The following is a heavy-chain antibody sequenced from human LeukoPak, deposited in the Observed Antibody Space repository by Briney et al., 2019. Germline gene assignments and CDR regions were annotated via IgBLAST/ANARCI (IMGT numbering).Heavy chain of an antibody. CDR1: GFTFSSYS. V-gene: IGHV3-53*01. CDR2: IYSGGST. Sequence: GGSLRLSCAASGFTFSSYSMNWVRQAPGKGLEWVSVIYSGGSTYYADSVKGRFTISRDNSKNTLYLQMNSLRAEDAAVYYCARGTRLDSFDYWGQGTLVTVSS. CDR3: ARGTRLDSFDY. J-gene: IGHJ4*02. D-gene: IGHD6-25*01.